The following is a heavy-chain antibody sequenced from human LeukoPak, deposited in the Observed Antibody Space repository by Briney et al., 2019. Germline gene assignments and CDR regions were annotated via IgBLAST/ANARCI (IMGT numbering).Heavy chain of an antibody. V-gene: IGHV1-2*02. CDR2: INPNSGGT. D-gene: IGHD6-13*01. J-gene: IGHJ4*02. Sequence: GASVKVSCKASGYTFTGYYMHWVRQAPGQGLEWMGWINPNSGGTNYAQKFQGRVTISVDTSKNQFSLKLSSVTAADTAVYYCARESPAAGVDYWGQGTLVTVSS. CDR1: GYTFTGYY. CDR3: ARESPAAGVDY.